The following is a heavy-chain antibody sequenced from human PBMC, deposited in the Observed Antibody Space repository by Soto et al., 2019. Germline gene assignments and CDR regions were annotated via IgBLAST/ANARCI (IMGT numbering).Heavy chain of an antibody. CDR1: GESISSSSYY. D-gene: IGHD2-21*02. V-gene: IGHV4-39*01. CDR2: IYYSGRT. CDR3: ARQRTTVVTQAYFDH. Sequence: SETLSLTCIVSGESISSSSYYRGWIRQPPGKGLEWIGSIYYSGRTYYNPSFKSRVTISIDTSKNQFSLKLSSVTATDTAVYYCARQRTTVVTQAYFDHWGQGALVTVSS. J-gene: IGHJ4*02.